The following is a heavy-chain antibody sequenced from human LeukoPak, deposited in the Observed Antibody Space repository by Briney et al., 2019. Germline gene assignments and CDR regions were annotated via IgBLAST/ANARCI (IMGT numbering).Heavy chain of an antibody. D-gene: IGHD1-26*01. CDR2: INHSGST. CDR1: GGSFSGYY. CDR3: ARGLRGLHFDY. Sequence: SETLSLTCAVYGGSFSGYYWSWIRQPPGKGLEWIGEINHSGSTNYNPSLKSRVTISVDTSKNQFSLKLSSVTAADTAVYYCARGLRGLHFDYWGQGTLVTVSS. V-gene: IGHV4-34*01. J-gene: IGHJ4*02.